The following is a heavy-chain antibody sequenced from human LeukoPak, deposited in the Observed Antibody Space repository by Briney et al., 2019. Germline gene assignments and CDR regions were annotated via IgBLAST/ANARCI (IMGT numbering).Heavy chain of an antibody. D-gene: IGHD1-1*01. J-gene: IGHJ4*02. V-gene: IGHV1-2*02. CDR3: ARDLLGEYSWGF. CDR1: GYTFTGYY. CDR2: INPNSGDT. Sequence: ASVKVSCKASGYTFTGYYLHWVRQAPGQGLEWMGWINPNSGDTDYAQKFQGRVTMTSDTSISTAYMELSRLRSDDTAVLYCARDLLGEYSWGFWGQGTLVTVSS.